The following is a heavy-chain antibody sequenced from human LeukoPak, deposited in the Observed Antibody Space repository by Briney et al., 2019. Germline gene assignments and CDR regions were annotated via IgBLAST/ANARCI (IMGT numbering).Heavy chain of an antibody. CDR1: GYSFTSYY. V-gene: IGHV1-69*13. Sequence: ASVKVSCKASGYSFTSYYMHWVRQAPGQGLEWMGGIIPIFGTANYAQKFQGRVTITADESTSTAYMELSSLRSEDTAVYYCARCSSGWPRHWFDPWGQGTLVTVSS. CDR2: IIPIFGTA. J-gene: IGHJ5*02. CDR3: ARCSSGWPRHWFDP. D-gene: IGHD6-19*01.